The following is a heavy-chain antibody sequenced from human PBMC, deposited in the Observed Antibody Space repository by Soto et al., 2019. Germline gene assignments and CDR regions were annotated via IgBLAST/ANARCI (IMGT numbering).Heavy chain of an antibody. V-gene: IGHV1-2*04. D-gene: IGHD5-12*01. CDR1: GYTFTGYY. J-gene: IGHJ6*02. Sequence: ASVKVSCKASGYTFTGYYMHWVRQAPGQGLEWMGWINPNSGGTNYAQKFQGWVTMTRDTSISTAYMELSRLRSDDTAVYYCATGDIVATIYYYYYGMDVWGQGTTVTVSS. CDR2: INPNSGGT. CDR3: ATGDIVATIYYYYYGMDV.